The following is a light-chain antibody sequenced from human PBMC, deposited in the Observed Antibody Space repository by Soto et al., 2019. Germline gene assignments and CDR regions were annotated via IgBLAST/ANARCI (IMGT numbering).Light chain of an antibody. CDR1: SSDVGGYNY. CDR2: DVS. Sequence: QSVLTQPRSVSGSPGQSVTISCTGTSSDVGGYNYVSWYQQHPGKAPKLMIYDVSKRPSGVPDRFSGSKSGNTASLTISGLEAEDEADYSCCCYAGSYTLGVFGTGPTLTV. V-gene: IGLV2-11*01. CDR3: CCYAGSYTLGV. J-gene: IGLJ1*01.